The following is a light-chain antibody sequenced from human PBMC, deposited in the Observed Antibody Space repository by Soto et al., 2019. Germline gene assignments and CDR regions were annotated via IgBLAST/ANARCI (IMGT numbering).Light chain of an antibody. CDR1: HSVSSTY. CDR3: QQRHMWPIT. Sequence: EIVLTQSPGTLSLSPGERARLSCRASHSVSSTYLAWYQQKPGQAPRLLIYDASNRATGIPARCSGSGSGTDFTLTISSLEPEDSAVYYCQQRHMWPITFGQGTRLEIK. CDR2: DAS. J-gene: IGKJ5*01. V-gene: IGKV3D-20*02.